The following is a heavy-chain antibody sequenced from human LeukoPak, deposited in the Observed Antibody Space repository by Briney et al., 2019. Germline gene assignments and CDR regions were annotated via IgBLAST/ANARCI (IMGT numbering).Heavy chain of an antibody. J-gene: IGHJ4*02. Sequence: QTLSLTCAISVDSVSSNSAAWDWIRQSPWRGLEWLGRTYYRSKWYNDYAISVKSRITSNPDTSKNQFSMQLNSVTPEDTAVYYCARVEGGVTGRKDFDYWGQGTLVTVSS. CDR3: ARVEGGVTGRKDFDY. CDR2: TYYRSKWYN. D-gene: IGHD2-21*02. CDR1: VDSVSSNSAA. V-gene: IGHV6-1*01.